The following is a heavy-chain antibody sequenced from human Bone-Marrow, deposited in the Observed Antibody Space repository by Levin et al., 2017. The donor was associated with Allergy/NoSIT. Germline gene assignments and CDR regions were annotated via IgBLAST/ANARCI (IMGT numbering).Heavy chain of an antibody. CDR3: ARTGVNNRHDFDS. CDR2: LSYDGTTE. Sequence: VTSVKVSCVGSGFTFENHGIHWVRQAPGRGLEWLSVLSYDGTTEYLADFVKGRLTMSRDNSKNTVYLHIHSLRPDDTAVYYCARTGVNNRHDFDSWGHGILVTVSS. CDR1: GFTFENHG. D-gene: IGHD1-14*01. V-gene: IGHV3-30*03. J-gene: IGHJ4*01.